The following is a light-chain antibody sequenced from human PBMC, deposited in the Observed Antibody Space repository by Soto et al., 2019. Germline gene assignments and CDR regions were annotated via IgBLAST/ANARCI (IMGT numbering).Light chain of an antibody. CDR2: DAS. CDR3: QHRSNWPVT. CDR1: QSVRSN. V-gene: IGKV3-11*01. J-gene: IGKJ5*01. Sequence: EIVLTQSPATLSLSPGERATLSCRASQSVRSNLAWYQQKPGQAPRLVIYDASTRATGIPARFSGSGSGTDFTLTISSLEPEDFAVYYCQHRSNWPVTFGQGTRLEIK.